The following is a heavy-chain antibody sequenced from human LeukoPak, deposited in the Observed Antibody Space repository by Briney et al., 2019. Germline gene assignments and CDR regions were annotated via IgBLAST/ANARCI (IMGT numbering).Heavy chain of an antibody. CDR3: AREYYDSSGYPEIYYYYMDV. Sequence: ASVKVSCKASGYTFTSYGISWVRQAPGQGLEWMGWISAYNGNTNYAQKLQGRVTMTTDTSTSTAYMELRSLRSDDTAVYYCAREYYDSSGYPEIYYYYMDVWGKGTTVTVSS. CDR2: ISAYNGNT. D-gene: IGHD3-22*01. J-gene: IGHJ6*03. V-gene: IGHV1-18*01. CDR1: GYTFTSYG.